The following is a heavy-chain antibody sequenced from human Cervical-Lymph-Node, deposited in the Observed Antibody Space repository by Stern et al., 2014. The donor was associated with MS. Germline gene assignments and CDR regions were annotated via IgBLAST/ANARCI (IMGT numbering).Heavy chain of an antibody. CDR2: IIPSIGIA. Sequence: MQMVQSGAEGKKPGSSVKVSCKASGGTFSSYAIRWVRQAPGQGIEWVGGIIPSIGIANHAQKFQGRVTITADKSTNTGYMELSSLRSEDTALYYCARDGGGVDIWGQGTMVSVSS. V-gene: IGHV1-69*17. D-gene: IGHD2-8*01. CDR1: GGTFSSYA. J-gene: IGHJ3*02. CDR3: ARDGGGVDI.